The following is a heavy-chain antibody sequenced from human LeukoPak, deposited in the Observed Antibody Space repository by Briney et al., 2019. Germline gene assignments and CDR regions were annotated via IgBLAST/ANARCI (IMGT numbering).Heavy chain of an antibody. CDR2: IKQDGSEK. V-gene: IGHV3-7*01. Sequence: GGSLRLSWAASGFTFNNYWMTWVRQAPGKGLEWVANIKQDGSEKYYVDSVKGRFTISRDNAKNSLYLQMNSLRVEDTAVYYCARRRGSYCFDYWGQGTLVTVSS. J-gene: IGHJ4*02. D-gene: IGHD2-15*01. CDR1: GFTFNNYW. CDR3: ARRRGSYCFDY.